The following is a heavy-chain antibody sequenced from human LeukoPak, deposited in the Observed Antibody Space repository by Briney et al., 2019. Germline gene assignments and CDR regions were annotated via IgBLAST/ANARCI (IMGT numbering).Heavy chain of an antibody. Sequence: SDTLSHSRALYRGSFSGYYSRRICHPPAKGLERLGETHHSGRTNHNPPPTSRVPISVDTSKNQFSLTLSSVTAADTAVYYCARGPSGINSSSWQQDDHGSWYFDLWGRGTLVTVSS. CDR1: RGSFSGYY. V-gene: IGHV4-34*01. J-gene: IGHJ2*01. CDR3: ARGPSGINSSSWQQDDHGSWYFDL. CDR2: THHSGRT. D-gene: IGHD6-13*01.